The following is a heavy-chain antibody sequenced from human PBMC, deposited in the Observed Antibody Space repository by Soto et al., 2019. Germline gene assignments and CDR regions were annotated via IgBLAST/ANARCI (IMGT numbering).Heavy chain of an antibody. CDR2: IYYSGST. CDR1: GGSISSSSYY. CDR3: AXQGVVVVAATRDLGFDY. D-gene: IGHD2-15*01. V-gene: IGHV4-39*01. Sequence: SETLSLTCTVSGGSISSSSYYWGWIRQPPGKGLEWIGSIYYSGSTYYNPSLKSRVTISVDTSKNQFSLKLSSVTAADTAVYYCAXQGVVVVAATRDLGFDYWGPGTLVTVSS. J-gene: IGHJ4*02.